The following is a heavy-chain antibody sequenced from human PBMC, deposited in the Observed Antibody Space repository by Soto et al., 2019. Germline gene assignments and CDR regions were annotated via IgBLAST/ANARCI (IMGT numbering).Heavy chain of an antibody. Sequence: SETLSLTCTVSGGSISTFYWSWVRQPPGKGLEWIGYVYYSGSTNYNPSLKSRVTISVDTSKNQFSLKLSSVTAADTALYYCAREPYYGMDVWGQGITVTVSS. V-gene: IGHV4-59*01. CDR1: GGSISTFY. CDR3: AREPYYGMDV. J-gene: IGHJ6*02. CDR2: VYYSGST.